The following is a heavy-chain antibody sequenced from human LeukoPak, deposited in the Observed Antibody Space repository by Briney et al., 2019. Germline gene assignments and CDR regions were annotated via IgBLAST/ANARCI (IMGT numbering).Heavy chain of an antibody. V-gene: IGHV3-21*01. CDR3: ARSPPGGMDV. CDR1: GFTFSSYS. Sequence: GGSLRLSCAASGFTFSSYSMTWVRQAPGKGLEWVSSISSSSSYIYYADSVKGRFTISRDNAKNSLYLQMNSLRAEDTAAYYCARSPPGGMDVWGQGTTVTVSS. CDR2: ISSSSSYI. J-gene: IGHJ6*02.